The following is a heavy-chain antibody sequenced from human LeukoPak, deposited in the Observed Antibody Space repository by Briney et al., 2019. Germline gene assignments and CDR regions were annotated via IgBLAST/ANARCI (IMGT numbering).Heavy chain of an antibody. CDR1: GFTVSSNY. D-gene: IGHD6-13*01. CDR2: IYSGGST. V-gene: IGHV3-53*01. CDR3: AKGQQDDAFDI. Sequence: GGSLRLSCATSGFTVSSNYMSWVRQAPGKGLEWVSVIYSGGSTYYADSVKGRFTISRDKSKNTLYLQRNGLRAEDTAVYYCAKGQQDDAFDIWGQGTMVTVSS. J-gene: IGHJ3*02.